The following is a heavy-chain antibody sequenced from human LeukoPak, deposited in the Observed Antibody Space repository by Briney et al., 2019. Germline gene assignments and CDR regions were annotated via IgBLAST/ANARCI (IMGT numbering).Heavy chain of an antibody. CDR1: GFTFSSYG. D-gene: IGHD3-22*01. J-gene: IGHJ4*02. Sequence: PGGSLRLSCAASGFTFSSYGMHWVRQAPGKGLEWVAVIWYDGSNKYYADSVKGRFTISRDNSKNTLYLQMNSLRAEDTAVYYCARGLHYYDSSGYYKAVDYWGQGTLVTVSS. CDR3: ARGLHYYDSSGYYKAVDY. V-gene: IGHV3-33*01. CDR2: IWYDGSNK.